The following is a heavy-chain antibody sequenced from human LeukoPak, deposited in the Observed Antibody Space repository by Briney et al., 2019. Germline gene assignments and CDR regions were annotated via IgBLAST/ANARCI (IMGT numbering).Heavy chain of an antibody. Sequence: SQTLSLTCTVSGGSISSGSYYWSWIRQPAGKGLEWIGRIYTSGSTNYNPSLKSRVTISVDTSKNQFSLKLSSVTAADTAVYYCARDAGRHLSYYDYVWGSYRYVDNWFDPWGQGTLVTVSS. V-gene: IGHV4-61*02. CDR1: GGSISSGSYY. CDR3: ARDAGRHLSYYDYVWGSYRYVDNWFDP. CDR2: IYTSGST. D-gene: IGHD3-16*02. J-gene: IGHJ5*02.